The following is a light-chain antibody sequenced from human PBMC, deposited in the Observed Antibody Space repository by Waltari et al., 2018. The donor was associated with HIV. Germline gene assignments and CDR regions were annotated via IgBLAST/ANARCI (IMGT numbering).Light chain of an antibody. CDR3: QQYYSTPSIT. V-gene: IGKV4-1*01. J-gene: IGKJ5*01. CDR2: WAS. CDR1: QSVLYTSNNKNY. Sequence: DIVMTQSPDSLAVSLGEGAPINCKSSQSVLYTSNNKNYLAWYQQKPGQSPKLLIYWASTRESGVPDRFSGSGSGTDFTLTISSLQAEDVAVYYCQQYYSTPSITFGQGTRLEI.